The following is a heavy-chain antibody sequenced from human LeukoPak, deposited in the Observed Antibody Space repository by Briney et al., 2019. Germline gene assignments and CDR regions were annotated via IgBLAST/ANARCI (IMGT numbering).Heavy chain of an antibody. CDR1: GYTFTRYG. V-gene: IGHV1-18*01. Sequence: ASVTVSCKASGYTFTRYGISWVRQAPGQGLEWMGWISTYNGNTNYEQKLQGRVTMTTDTSTSTAYMELRRLRSDDTAVYYCARNLHFYDSSGPNDAFDIWGQGTMVTVSS. CDR2: ISTYNGNT. CDR3: ARNLHFYDSSGPNDAFDI. J-gene: IGHJ3*02. D-gene: IGHD3-22*01.